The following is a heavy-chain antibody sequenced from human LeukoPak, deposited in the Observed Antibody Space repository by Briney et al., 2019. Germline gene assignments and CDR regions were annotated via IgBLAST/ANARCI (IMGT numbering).Heavy chain of an antibody. D-gene: IGHD5-18*01. Sequence: ASVKVSCKASGYILTSYYMHWVRQAPGQGLEWMGVINPSGGSTNYAQKFQGRVTMTSDTSTSTVYMELSSLRSEDTAVYYCARGADSYGYDWGQGTLVTVSS. CDR3: ARGADSYGYD. CDR2: INPSGGST. CDR1: GYILTSYY. J-gene: IGHJ4*02. V-gene: IGHV1-46*01.